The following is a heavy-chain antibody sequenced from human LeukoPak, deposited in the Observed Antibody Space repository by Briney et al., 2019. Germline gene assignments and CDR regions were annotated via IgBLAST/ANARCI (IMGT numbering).Heavy chain of an antibody. V-gene: IGHV4-4*07. CDR3: ARESVIRGVSHFDY. J-gene: IGHJ4*02. Sequence: SETLSLTCTVSGDSMSSFYWNWIRQPAGKGLEWIGRILPSGTSFSIPSLRSRLTTSLDTSKSQFSLRLNSVTAADTAVYYCARESVIRGVSHFDYWGQGTLVTVSA. CDR2: ILPSGTS. CDR1: GDSMSSFY. D-gene: IGHD3-10*01.